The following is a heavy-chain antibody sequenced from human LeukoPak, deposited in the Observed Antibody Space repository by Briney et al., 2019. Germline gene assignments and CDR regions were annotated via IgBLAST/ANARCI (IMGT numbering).Heavy chain of an antibody. CDR3: AREVVIVPDYYYHGLDV. V-gene: IGHV3-11*01. CDR2: ISSNGDSL. CDR1: GFTFSDYY. D-gene: IGHD2/OR15-2a*01. Sequence: PGGSLRLSCAASGFTFSDYYMTWIRQAPGKGLEWVSFISSNGDSLYYADSVEGRFTISRDNAKDSVYLQMNSLRAEDTGVCYCAREVVIVPDYYYHGLDVWGQGTTVTVSS. J-gene: IGHJ6*02.